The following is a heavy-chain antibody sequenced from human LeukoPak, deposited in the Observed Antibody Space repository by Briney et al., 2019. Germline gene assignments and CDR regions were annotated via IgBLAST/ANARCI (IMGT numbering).Heavy chain of an antibody. D-gene: IGHD5-24*01. J-gene: IGHJ3*02. V-gene: IGHV3-30*03. CDR3: ARVRRDGYNSGAFDI. CDR1: GFTFSSYG. Sequence: GTSLRLSCAASGFTFSSYGMHWVRQAPGKGLEWVAVISYDGSNKFYADFVKGRFTISRDNAKKSLYLQMNSLRAEDTAVYYCARVRRDGYNSGAFDIWGQGTMVTVSS. CDR2: ISYDGSNK.